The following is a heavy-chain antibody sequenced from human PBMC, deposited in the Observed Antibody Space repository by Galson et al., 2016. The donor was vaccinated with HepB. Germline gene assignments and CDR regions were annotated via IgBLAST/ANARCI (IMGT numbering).Heavy chain of an antibody. CDR3: VRDDYVGHGFDY. CDR1: GYTFASYQ. Sequence: SVKVSCKASGYTFASYQMHWVRQAPGQGPEWMGIINPSGDTTTYAQKLQGRVTVTGDTSTSTVYMELSSLTSEDTAVYYCVRDDYVGHGFDYWGQGTLVTVSS. J-gene: IGHJ4*02. D-gene: IGHD4-23*01. V-gene: IGHV1-46*04. CDR2: INPSGDTT.